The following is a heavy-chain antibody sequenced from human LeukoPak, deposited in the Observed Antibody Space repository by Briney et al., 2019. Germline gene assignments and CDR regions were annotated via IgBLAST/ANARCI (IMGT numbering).Heavy chain of an antibody. CDR1: GFTFSSYP. Sequence: PGGSLRLSCAASGFTFSSYPMSWVRQAPGKGLEWVSAISGSGGSTYYADSVKGRFTISRDNSKNTLYLQMNSLRAEDTAVYYCAKGYKLERSYWFDPWGQGTLVTVSS. V-gene: IGHV3-23*01. CDR2: ISGSGGST. J-gene: IGHJ5*02. D-gene: IGHD1-1*01. CDR3: AKGYKLERSYWFDP.